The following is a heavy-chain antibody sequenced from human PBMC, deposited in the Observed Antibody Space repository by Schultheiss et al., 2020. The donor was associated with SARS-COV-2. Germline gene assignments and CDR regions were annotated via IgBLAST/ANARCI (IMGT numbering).Heavy chain of an antibody. Sequence: GSLRLSCAASGFTFSSYAMSWVRQAPGKGLEWVSNIGASGGNTYYADSVKGRFTISRDNYKNTLYLQMNSLRAEDTAVYYCAKDTVREYGEGEFEYWGQGTLVTVSS. CDR1: GFTFSSYA. CDR2: IGASGGNT. J-gene: IGHJ4*02. V-gene: IGHV3-23*01. D-gene: IGHD4-17*01. CDR3: AKDTVREYGEGEFEY.